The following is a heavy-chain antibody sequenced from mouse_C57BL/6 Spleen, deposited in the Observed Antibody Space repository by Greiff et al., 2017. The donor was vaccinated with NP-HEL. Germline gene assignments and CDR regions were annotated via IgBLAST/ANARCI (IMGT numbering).Heavy chain of an antibody. CDR2: IDPETGGT. D-gene: IGHD2-4*01. V-gene: IGHV1-15*01. CDR3: TGDDYDRAWFAY. Sequence: QVQLQQSGAELVRPGASVTLSCKASGYTFTDYEMHWVKQTPVHGLEWIGAIDPETGGTAYNQKFKGKAILTADKSSSTAYMELRSLTSEDSAVYYCTGDDYDRAWFAYWGQGTLVTVSA. J-gene: IGHJ3*01. CDR1: GYTFTDYE.